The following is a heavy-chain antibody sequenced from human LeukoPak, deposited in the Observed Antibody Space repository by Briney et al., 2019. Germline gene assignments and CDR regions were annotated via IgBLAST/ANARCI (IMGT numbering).Heavy chain of an antibody. V-gene: IGHV4-34*01. CDR1: GGSFSGYY. CDR2: INHSGTT. D-gene: IGHD4-17*01. J-gene: IGHJ4*02. Sequence: SETLSLTCAVYGGSFSGYYWSWIRQPPGKGLEWIGEINHSGTTNYNPSLKSRVTISVDTSKNQFSLKLSSVTAADTAVYYCARMAPYGDYLHDYWGQGTLVIVSS. CDR3: ARMAPYGDYLHDY.